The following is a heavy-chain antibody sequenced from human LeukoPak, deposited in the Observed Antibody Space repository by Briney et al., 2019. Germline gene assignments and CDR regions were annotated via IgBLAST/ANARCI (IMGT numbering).Heavy chain of an antibody. V-gene: IGHV4-59*01. CDR2: IYYSGST. Sequence: SETLSLTCTVSGGSISSFYWSWIRQPPREGLGGSWYIYYSGSTNYNPPLKSRVTISVDTSKNQFSLKLSSGTAADTAVYYCARDRPAAAGYYSDDWGQGTLVTVSS. CDR3: ARDRPAAAGYYSDD. J-gene: IGHJ4*02. D-gene: IGHD6-13*01. CDR1: GGSISSFY.